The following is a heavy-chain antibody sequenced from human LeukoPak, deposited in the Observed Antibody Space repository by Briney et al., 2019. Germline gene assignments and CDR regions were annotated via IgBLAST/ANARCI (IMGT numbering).Heavy chain of an antibody. CDR3: ARDPGGTSRDY. J-gene: IGHJ4*02. CDR2: ISSSSSYI. V-gene: IGHV3-21*01. Sequence: GESLRLSCAASGFTFSSYSMNWVRQAPGKGLEWVSSISSSSSYIYYADSVKGRFTISRDNAKNSLYLQMNSLRAEDTAVYYCARDPGGTSRDYWGQGTLVTVSS. D-gene: IGHD1-1*01. CDR1: GFTFSSYS.